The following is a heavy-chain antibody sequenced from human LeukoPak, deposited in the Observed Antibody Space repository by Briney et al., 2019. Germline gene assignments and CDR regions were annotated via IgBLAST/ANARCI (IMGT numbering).Heavy chain of an antibody. CDR2: IYHTGTT. CDR1: GGSIRSTNW. Sequence: SETLSLTCAVSGGSIRSTNWWTWVRQPPGKGLEWIGEIYHTGTTNYNPPLKSRVTISVDKSKNQFSLKVNSVTAADTAVYFCAKHVHCSGGSCYRYGMDVWGQGTTVTVSS. V-gene: IGHV4-4*02. CDR3: AKHVHCSGGSCYRYGMDV. D-gene: IGHD2-15*01. J-gene: IGHJ6*02.